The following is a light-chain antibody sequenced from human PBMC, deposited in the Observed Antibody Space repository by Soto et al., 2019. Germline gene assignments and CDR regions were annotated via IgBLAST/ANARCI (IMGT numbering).Light chain of an antibody. CDR1: SSDIGGYNF. CDR2: EVS. CDR3: TSYRTTTTLLYV. Sequence: QSALTQPASVSGSPGQSITISCTGTSSDIGGYNFVSWYQHHPGRAPKLMIYEVSNRPSGVSNRFSGSKSGDTASLTISGLQADDDAHYYCTSYRTTTTLLYVFGTGTKLTVL. J-gene: IGLJ1*01. V-gene: IGLV2-14*01.